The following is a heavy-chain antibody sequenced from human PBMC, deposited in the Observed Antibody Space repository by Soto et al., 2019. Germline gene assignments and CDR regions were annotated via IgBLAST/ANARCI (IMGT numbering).Heavy chain of an antibody. CDR3: AKVVGSHLGELSLDY. CDR2: IWYDGRNR. Sequence: PGGSLRLSCAASGFNFSSYFMHWVRQAPGKGLEWVADIWYDGRNRYYADSLRGRFTISRDNSKNTLYLQMNSLRAEDTAFYYCAKVVGSHLGELSLDYWGQGTPVTVSS. V-gene: IGHV3-33*06. CDR1: GFNFSSYF. D-gene: IGHD3-16*02. J-gene: IGHJ4*02.